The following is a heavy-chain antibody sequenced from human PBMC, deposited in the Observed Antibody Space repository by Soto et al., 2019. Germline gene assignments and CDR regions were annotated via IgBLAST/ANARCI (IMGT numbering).Heavy chain of an antibody. CDR3: ASAGYCISTSCSRATWFDP. Sequence: SETLSLTCTVSGGSISSGGYYWSWIRQHPGKGLEWIGYIYYSGSTYYNPSLKSRVTISVDTSKNQFSLKLSSVTAADTAVHYCASAGYCISTSCSRATWFDPWGPGTLVTVSS. CDR1: GGSISSGGYY. CDR2: IYYSGST. D-gene: IGHD2-2*01. V-gene: IGHV4-31*03. J-gene: IGHJ5*02.